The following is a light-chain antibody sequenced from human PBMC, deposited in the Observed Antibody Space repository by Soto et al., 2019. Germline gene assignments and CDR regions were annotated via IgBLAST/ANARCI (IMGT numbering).Light chain of an antibody. CDR1: QSVSID. Sequence: EIVLTKSKGTLSLSPGERATLSCRASQSVSIDLAWYQQTPGQAPRLLIYGASTRATGIPVRFSGSASGTEFTLTISSLQSEDFTVYYCQQYNKWPLTFGQGTKVDIK. V-gene: IGKV3-15*01. CDR3: QQYNKWPLT. CDR2: GAS. J-gene: IGKJ1*01.